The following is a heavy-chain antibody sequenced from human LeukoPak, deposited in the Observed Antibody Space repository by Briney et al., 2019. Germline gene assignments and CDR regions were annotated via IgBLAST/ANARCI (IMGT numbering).Heavy chain of an antibody. CDR3: AKADSSGSYTGSDY. CDR1: GFTFSSYA. CDR2: ISGSGGST. Sequence: GGSLRLSCAASGFTFSSYAMSWVRQAPGKGLEWVSAISGSGGSTYYADSVKGRFTISRDNSKNTLYLQMNSLRAEDTAVYYCAKADSSGSYTGSDYWGQGTLVTVSS. V-gene: IGHV3-23*01. D-gene: IGHD1-26*01. J-gene: IGHJ4*02.